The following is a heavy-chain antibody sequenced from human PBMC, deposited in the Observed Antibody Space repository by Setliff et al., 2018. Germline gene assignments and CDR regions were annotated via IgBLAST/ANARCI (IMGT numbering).Heavy chain of an antibody. V-gene: IGHV3-30*02. J-gene: IGHJ1*01. Sequence: GGSLRLSCAASGFTFSSYGMHWVRQAPGKGLEWVAFIRYDGSNKYYADSVKGRFTISRDNSKSTLYLQMNSLRAEDTAVYYCAKDGAQGLLWFGEFSGIQHWGQGTLVTVSS. CDR3: AKDGAQGLLWFGEFSGIQH. D-gene: IGHD3-10*01. CDR1: GFTFSSYG. CDR2: IRYDGSNK.